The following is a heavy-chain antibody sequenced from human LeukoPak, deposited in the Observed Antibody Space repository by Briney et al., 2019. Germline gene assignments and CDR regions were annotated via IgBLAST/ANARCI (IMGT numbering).Heavy chain of an antibody. CDR1: GGSISSYY. V-gene: IGHV4-4*07. CDR2: IYTSGST. CDR3: ARPSDCSGDNCYSRAFDI. J-gene: IGHJ3*02. Sequence: SETLSLTCTVSGGSISSYYWSWIRQPAGKGLEWIGRIYTSGSTNYNPSLKSRVTMSVDTSKNQFSLKLSSVTAADTAVYYCARPSDCSGDNCYSRAFDIWGQGTMVSVSS. D-gene: IGHD2-15*01.